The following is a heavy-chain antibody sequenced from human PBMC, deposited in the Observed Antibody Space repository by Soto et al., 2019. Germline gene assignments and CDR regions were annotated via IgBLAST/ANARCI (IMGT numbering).Heavy chain of an antibody. CDR1: GYSFTSYW. CDR2: IYPGDSDT. CDR3: ARTSLTQDGGGAYYYYGMDV. D-gene: IGHD3-9*01. V-gene: IGHV5-51*01. J-gene: IGHJ6*02. Sequence: EVQLVQSGAEVKKPGESLKISCKGSGYSFTSYWIGWVRQMPGKGLEWMGIIYPGDSDTRYSPSFQGQVTISADKSISTAYLQWSSLKASDTAMYYCARTSLTQDGGGAYYYYGMDVWGQGTTVTVSS.